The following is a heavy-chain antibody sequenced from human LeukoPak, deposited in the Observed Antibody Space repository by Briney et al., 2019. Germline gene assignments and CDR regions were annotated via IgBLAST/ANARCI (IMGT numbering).Heavy chain of an antibody. CDR3: ATGYSSRNFDY. CDR2: IYTSGST. CDR1: GGSISSYY. Sequence: SETLSLTCTVSGGSISSYYWSWIRQPAGKGLEWIGRIYTSGSTNYNPSLKSRVTISVDTSKNQFSLKLSSVTAADTAVYYCATGYSSRNFDYWGQGTLVTVSS. V-gene: IGHV4-4*07. J-gene: IGHJ4*02. D-gene: IGHD5-18*01.